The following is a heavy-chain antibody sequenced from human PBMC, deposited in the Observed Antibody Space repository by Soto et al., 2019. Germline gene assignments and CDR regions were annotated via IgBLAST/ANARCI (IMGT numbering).Heavy chain of an antibody. Sequence: QVQLQESGPGLMKPSQTLSLTCTVSGGSISSGDYYWSWSRQPPGKGLEWIGYIYYSGSTYYNPSLKSRVTISVDTSKNQFSLKLSSVTAADTAVYYCARVVAAAGPGFDYWGQGTLVTVSS. CDR1: GGSISSGDYY. CDR2: IYYSGST. V-gene: IGHV4-30-4*01. D-gene: IGHD6-13*01. J-gene: IGHJ4*02. CDR3: ARVVAAAGPGFDY.